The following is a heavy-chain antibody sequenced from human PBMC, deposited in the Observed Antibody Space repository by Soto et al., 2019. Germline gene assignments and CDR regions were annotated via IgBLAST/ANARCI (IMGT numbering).Heavy chain of an antibody. Sequence: GGSLRLSCAASGFTFSSYSMNWVRQAPGKGLEWVSSISSSSSYIYYADSVKGRFTISRDNAKNSLYLQMNSLRAEDTAVYYCARDHPTYYGFWSGYSNYYYYMDVWGKGTTVTVSS. D-gene: IGHD3-3*01. CDR1: GFTFSSYS. CDR3: ARDHPTYYGFWSGYSNYYYYMDV. J-gene: IGHJ6*03. V-gene: IGHV3-21*01. CDR2: ISSSSSYI.